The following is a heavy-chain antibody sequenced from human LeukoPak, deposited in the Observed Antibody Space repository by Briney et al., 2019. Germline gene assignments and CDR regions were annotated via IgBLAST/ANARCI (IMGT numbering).Heavy chain of an antibody. CDR1: GFTFSTSS. Sequence: GGSLRLSCTASGFTFSTSSMNWVRQAPGKGLEWVAVISYDGSNKYYADSVKGRFTISRDNSKNTLYLQMNSLRAEDTAVYYCAKDVLMYSSSWYDYWGQGTLVTVSS. V-gene: IGHV3-30*18. CDR2: ISYDGSNK. J-gene: IGHJ4*02. D-gene: IGHD6-13*01. CDR3: AKDVLMYSSSWYDY.